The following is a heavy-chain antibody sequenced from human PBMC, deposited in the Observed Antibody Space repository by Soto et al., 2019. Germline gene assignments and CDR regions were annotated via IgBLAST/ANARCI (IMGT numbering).Heavy chain of an antibody. CDR1: GGSFSGYY. Sequence: PSETLSLTCAVYGGSFSGYYWSWIRQPPGKGLEWIGEINHSGSTNYNPSLKSRVTISVDTSKNQFSLKLSSVTAADTAVYYCARGDIAARPRLDYWGQGTLVTVSS. J-gene: IGHJ4*02. V-gene: IGHV4-34*01. CDR3: ARGDIAARPRLDY. CDR2: INHSGST. D-gene: IGHD6-6*01.